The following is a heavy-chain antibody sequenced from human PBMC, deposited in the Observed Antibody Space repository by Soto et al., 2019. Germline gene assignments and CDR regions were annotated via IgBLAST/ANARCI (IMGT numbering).Heavy chain of an antibody. J-gene: IGHJ6*02. CDR2: ISSSGTYR. V-gene: IGHV3-11*06. CDR1: GGSIYTYY. CDR3: ARDTRRRGNVGSGFYIPYYYYGMGV. Sequence: LSLTCNVSGGSIYTYYWNRIRQAPGKGLEWVSYISSSGTYRNYADSVEGRFTISRDNTKNSLYLQMNSLRAEDTAVYYCARDTRRRGNVGSGFYIPYYYYGMGVWGQGTTVTVSS. D-gene: IGHD3-3*01.